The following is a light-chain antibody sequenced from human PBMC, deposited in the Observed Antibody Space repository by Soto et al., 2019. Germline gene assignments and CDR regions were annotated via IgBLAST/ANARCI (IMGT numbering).Light chain of an antibody. CDR1: SSDVGRFNF. CDR3: CSYAYSTTLV. J-gene: IGLJ1*01. CDR2: EVI. V-gene: IGLV2-23*02. Sequence: QSVLAQPASVSRSPGQSITISCTGSSSDVGRFNFVSWYQQHPGKAPKLLIYEVIKRPSGVSSRFSASKSGNTASLTISGLQAEDEADYYCCSYAYSTTLVFGNGTKVTVL.